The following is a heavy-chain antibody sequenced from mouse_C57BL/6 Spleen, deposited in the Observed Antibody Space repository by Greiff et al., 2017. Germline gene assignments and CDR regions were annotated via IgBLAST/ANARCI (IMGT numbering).Heavy chain of an antibody. D-gene: IGHD2-3*01. CDR2: IHPHSGST. J-gene: IGHJ4*01. V-gene: IGHV1-64*01. Sequence: QVQLQQPGAELVKPGASVKLSCKASGYTFTSYWMHWVKQRPGQGLEWIGMIHPHSGSTNYNEKFKSKATLTVDKSSSTAYMQLSRLTSEDSAVYYCARDGFPYAMDYGGQGTSVTVSS. CDR1: GYTFTSYW. CDR3: ARDGFPYAMDY.